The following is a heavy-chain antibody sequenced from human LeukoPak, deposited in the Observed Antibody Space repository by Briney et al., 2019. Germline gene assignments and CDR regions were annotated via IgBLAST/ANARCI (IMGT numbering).Heavy chain of an antibody. CDR3: ARDSPYRV. V-gene: IGHV3-30-3*01. CDR1: GSTFSSYA. J-gene: IGHJ4*02. Sequence: GGSLRLSCAASGSTFSSYAMHWVRQAPGKGLEWVAVISYDGSNKYYADSVKGRFTISRDNSKNTLYLQMNSLRAEDTAVYYCARDSPYRVWGQGTLVTVSS. CDR2: ISYDGSNK. D-gene: IGHD3-16*02.